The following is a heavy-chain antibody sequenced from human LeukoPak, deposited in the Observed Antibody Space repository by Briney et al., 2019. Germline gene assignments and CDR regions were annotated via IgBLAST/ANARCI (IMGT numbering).Heavy chain of an antibody. CDR2: ISSNGGST. D-gene: IGHD5-18*01. V-gene: IGHV3-64*01. Sequence: GGSLRLSCAASGFTFSSYAMHWVRQAPGKGLEYVSAISSNGGSTYYANSVKGRFTISRDNSKNTLYLQMNSLRAEDTAIYYCAKDLSQYSYGSNFDYWGQGTLVTVSS. CDR1: GFTFSSYA. CDR3: AKDLSQYSYGSNFDY. J-gene: IGHJ4*02.